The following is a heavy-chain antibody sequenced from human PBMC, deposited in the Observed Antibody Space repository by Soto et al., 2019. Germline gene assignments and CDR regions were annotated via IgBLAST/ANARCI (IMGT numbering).Heavy chain of an antibody. CDR1: GFTFSSYA. Sequence: GGSLRLSCAASGFTFSSYAMSWVRQAPGKGLEWVSAISGSGGSTYYADSVKGRFTISRDNSKNTLYLQMNSLRAEDTAVYYCARLVDIVVVVAPYGYWGQGTLVTVSS. CDR2: ISGSGGST. D-gene: IGHD2-15*01. CDR3: ARLVDIVVVVAPYGY. J-gene: IGHJ4*02. V-gene: IGHV3-23*01.